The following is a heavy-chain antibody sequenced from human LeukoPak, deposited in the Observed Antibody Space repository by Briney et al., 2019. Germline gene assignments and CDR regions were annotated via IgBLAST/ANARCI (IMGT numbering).Heavy chain of an antibody. CDR2: INHSGST. D-gene: IGHD3-10*01. J-gene: IGHJ5*02. V-gene: IGHV4-34*01. CDR3: ARQVDTMVRGYNWFDP. Sequence: PSETLSLTCAVHGGSFSGYYWSWIRQPPGKGLEWIGEINHSGSTNYNPSLKSRVTISVDTSKNQFSLKLSSVTAADTAVYYCARQVDTMVRGYNWFDPWGQGTLVTVSS. CDR1: GGSFSGYY.